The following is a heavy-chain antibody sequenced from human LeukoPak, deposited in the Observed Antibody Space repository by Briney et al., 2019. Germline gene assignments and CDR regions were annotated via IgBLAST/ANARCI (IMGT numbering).Heavy chain of an antibody. CDR3: AKDGYCSGGSCYSNY. CDR2: ISWNSGSI. Sequence: GGSLRLSCAASGFTFDDYAMHWVRQAPGKGLEWVSGISWNSGSIGYADSVKGRFTISRDNAKNSLYLQMNSLRAEDTALYYRAKDGYCSGGSCYSNYWGQGTLVTASS. D-gene: IGHD2-15*01. J-gene: IGHJ4*02. V-gene: IGHV3-9*01. CDR1: GFTFDDYA.